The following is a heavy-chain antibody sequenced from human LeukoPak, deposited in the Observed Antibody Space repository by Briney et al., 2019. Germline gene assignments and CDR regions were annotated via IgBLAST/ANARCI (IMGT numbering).Heavy chain of an antibody. CDR1: GYTFIGYY. CDR2: INPNSGGT. V-gene: IGHV1-2*02. J-gene: IGHJ6*03. D-gene: IGHD6-13*01. Sequence: ASVKVSCKASGYTFIGYYMHWVRQAPGQGLEWMGWINPNSGGTNYAQKFQGRVTMTRDTSISTAYMDLSRLRSDDTAVYYCARPARSSSWYYMDVWGKGTTVTVSS. CDR3: ARPARSSSWYYMDV.